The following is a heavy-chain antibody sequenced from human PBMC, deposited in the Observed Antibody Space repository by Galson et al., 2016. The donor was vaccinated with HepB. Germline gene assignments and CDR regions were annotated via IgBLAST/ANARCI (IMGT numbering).Heavy chain of an antibody. CDR2: IKPDGSER. J-gene: IGHJ3*01. CDR1: GFTFGSVW. Sequence: SLRLSCATSGFTFGSVWMSWVRQAPGKGLEWVANIKPDGSERYYVDSLKGRFSISRDNSKNTLYLQMDSLSAEDTAVFYCARASGGVGSRYPDYWGQGTMVAVSS. CDR3: ARASGGVGSRYPDY. V-gene: IGHV3-7*04. D-gene: IGHD3-16*01.